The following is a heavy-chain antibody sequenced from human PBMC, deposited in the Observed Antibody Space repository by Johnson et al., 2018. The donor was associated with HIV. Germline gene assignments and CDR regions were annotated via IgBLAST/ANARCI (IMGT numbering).Heavy chain of an antibody. CDR2: ISYDGSIK. V-gene: IGHV3-30*04. CDR3: ARAPPGGAVDS. CDR1: GFTFSSYA. J-gene: IGHJ3*02. D-gene: IGHD6-25*01. Sequence: VQLVESGGGLVQPGGSLRLSCAASGFTFSSYAMSWVRQAPGKGLEWVAVISYDGSIKYYADSVKGRFTISRNNSKNTLYLQMNSQRAEDTAVYYCARAPPGGAVDSWGQGTMVTVSS.